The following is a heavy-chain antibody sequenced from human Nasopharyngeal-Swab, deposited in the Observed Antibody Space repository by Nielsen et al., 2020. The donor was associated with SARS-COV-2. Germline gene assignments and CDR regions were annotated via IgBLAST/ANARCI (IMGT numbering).Heavy chain of an antibody. CDR2: ISYEGRIK. D-gene: IGHD3-9*01. V-gene: IGHV3-30*18. CDR3: AKGQWPRYDILTGWNGMDV. Sequence: GESLKISCTATGFTFSSHGMHWVRQAPGKGLEWVATISYEGRIKYYGDSVEGRFTISRDNSKNTLYLEMNRLRPEDTAIYSCAKGQWPRYDILTGWNGMDVWGQGTTVIVSS. J-gene: IGHJ6*02. CDR1: GFTFSSHG.